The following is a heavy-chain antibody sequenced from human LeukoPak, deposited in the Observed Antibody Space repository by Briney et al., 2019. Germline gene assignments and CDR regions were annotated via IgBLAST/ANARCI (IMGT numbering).Heavy chain of an antibody. J-gene: IGHJ4*02. Sequence: SETLSLTCTVSGGSISSSSYYWGWIRQPPGKGLEWIGSIYYSGSAYYNPSLKSRVTISVDTSKNQFSLKLSSVTAADTAVYYCASLVFLSSGWIGDYWGQGTLVTVSS. CDR1: GGSISSSSYY. CDR3: ASLVFLSSGWIGDY. CDR2: IYYSGSA. D-gene: IGHD6-19*01. V-gene: IGHV4-39*07.